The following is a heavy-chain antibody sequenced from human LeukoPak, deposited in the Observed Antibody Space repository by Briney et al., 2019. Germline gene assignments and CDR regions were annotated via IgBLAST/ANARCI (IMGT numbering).Heavy chain of an antibody. CDR3: ARGDYGARNWFDP. V-gene: IGHV4-34*01. D-gene: IGHD4-17*01. CDR1: GGSFSGYY. CDR2: INHSGST. Sequence: IPSETLSLTCAVYGGSFSGYYWSWIRQPPGKGLEWIGEINHSGSTNYNPSLKSRVTISVDTSKNQFSLKLSSVTAADTAVYYCARGDYGARNWFDPWGQGTLVAVSS. J-gene: IGHJ5*02.